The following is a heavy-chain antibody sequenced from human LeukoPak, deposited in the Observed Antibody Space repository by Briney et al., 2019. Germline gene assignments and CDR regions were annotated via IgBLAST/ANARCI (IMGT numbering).Heavy chain of an antibody. CDR1: GGSFSGYY. CDR2: INHSGST. V-gene: IGHV4-34*01. D-gene: IGHD3-3*01. Sequence: SETLSLTCAVYGGSFSGYYWSWIRQPPGKGLEWIGEINHSGSTNYNPSLKSRVTISVDTSKNQFSLKLSSVTAADTAVYYCARTRARFLEWLSPFDPWGQGTLVTVSS. CDR3: ARTRARFLEWLSPFDP. J-gene: IGHJ5*02.